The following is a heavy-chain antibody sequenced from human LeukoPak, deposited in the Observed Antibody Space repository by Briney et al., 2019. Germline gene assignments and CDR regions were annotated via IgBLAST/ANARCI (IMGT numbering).Heavy chain of an antibody. J-gene: IGHJ4*02. D-gene: IGHD4-17*01. CDR1: GGSISSSSYY. V-gene: IGHV4-39*01. CDR3: ARREYDYGALPRDYYFDY. Sequence: PSETLSLTCTVSGGSISSSSYYWGWIRQPPGKGLEWIGSIYYSGSTYYNPSLKSRVTISVDTSKNQFSLKPSSVTAADTAVYYCARREYDYGALPRDYYFDYWGQGTLVTVSS. CDR2: IYYSGST.